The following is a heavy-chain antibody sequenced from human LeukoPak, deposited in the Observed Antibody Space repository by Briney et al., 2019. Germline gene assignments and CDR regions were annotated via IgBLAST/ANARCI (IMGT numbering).Heavy chain of an antibody. CDR2: INHSGST. D-gene: IGHD2-21*02. CDR1: GGSFSGYF. CDR3: ARDGGDSTDY. J-gene: IGHJ4*02. V-gene: IGHV4-34*01. Sequence: SETLSLTCAVNGGSFSGYFWSWIRQPPGKGLEWIGEINHSGSTYYNASLKSRITISVDTSKRQFSLRMNSVTAADTAVYYCARDGGDSTDYWGQGTLVTVSS.